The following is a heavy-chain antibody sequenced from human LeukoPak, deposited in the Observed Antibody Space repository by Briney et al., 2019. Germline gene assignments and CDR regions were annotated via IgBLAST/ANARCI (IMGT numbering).Heavy chain of an antibody. J-gene: IGHJ6*03. CDR1: RFTFSRFW. V-gene: IGHV3-53*03. Sequence: PGGSLRLSCAASRFTFSRFWMTWVRQAPGKGLEWVSVIYSGGSTYYADSVKGRFTIFRDNSKNTVYLQMNSLRAEDTAVYYCARAYCGGDCYDYYMDVWGKGTTVTVSS. CDR3: ARAYCGGDCYDYYMDV. CDR2: IYSGGST. D-gene: IGHD2-21*01.